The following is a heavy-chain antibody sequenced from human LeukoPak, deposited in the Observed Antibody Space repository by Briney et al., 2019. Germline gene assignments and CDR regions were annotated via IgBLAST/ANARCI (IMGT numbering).Heavy chain of an antibody. CDR1: GFTFSNYD. Sequence: GGSLRLSCAVSGFTFSNYDMHWVRQAPGKGLEWVAVIWYDGSNKYYANSVKGRFSISRDNSKNTLYLQMNTLRAEDTAVYYCARDPGGVVYFDYWGQGTLVTVSS. CDR2: IWYDGSNK. CDR3: ARDPGGVVYFDY. J-gene: IGHJ4*02. D-gene: IGHD2-8*01. V-gene: IGHV3-33*01.